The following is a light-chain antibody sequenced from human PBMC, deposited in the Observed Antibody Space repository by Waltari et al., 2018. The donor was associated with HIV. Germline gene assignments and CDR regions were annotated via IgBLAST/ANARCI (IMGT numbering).Light chain of an antibody. CDR1: STNIGINY. V-gene: IGLV1-47*01. CDR3: AAWDDTFRWV. J-gene: IGLJ3*02. CDR2: RNN. Sequence: QPVLTRPPSPSGTPGHRVTIPCSGSSTNIGINYVSRYPQDPGRTPKLLIYRNNQRPPGVPDRFSGSKSGTSASLAISGLQSEDEADYYCAAWDDTFRWVFGGGTKLTVL.